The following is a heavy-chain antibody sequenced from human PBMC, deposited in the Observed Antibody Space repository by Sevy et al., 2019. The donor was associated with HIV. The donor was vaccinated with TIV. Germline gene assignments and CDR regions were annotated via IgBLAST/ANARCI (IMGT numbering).Heavy chain of an antibody. CDR3: ARGLAALPGYYYGMDV. CDR1: GFPFSSYG. D-gene: IGHD6-6*01. V-gene: IGHV3-48*01. Sequence: GGSLRLSCAASGFPFSSYGMNWVRQAPGKGLEWVSYISDISSAIYYADSVKGRFTISRDNAKKSLYLQMNSLRAEDTAVYDCARGLAALPGYYYGMDVWGQGTTVTVSS. CDR2: ISDISSAI. J-gene: IGHJ6*02.